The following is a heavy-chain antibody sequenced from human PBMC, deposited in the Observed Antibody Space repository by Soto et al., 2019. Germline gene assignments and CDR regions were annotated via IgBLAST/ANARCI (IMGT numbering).Heavy chain of an antibody. V-gene: IGHV4-59*01. D-gene: IGHD3-10*01. CDR2: IYYSGST. CDR1: GGSISSYY. Sequence: QVQLQESGPGLVKPSETLSLTCTVSGGSISSYYWSWIRQPPGKGLEWIGYIYYSGSTNYNPSLKSRVTISVDTSKNQSSLKLSSVTAADTAVYYCARAPPLYGSGSYYTRYYYYGMDVWGQGTTVTVSS. CDR3: ARAPPLYGSGSYYTRYYYYGMDV. J-gene: IGHJ6*02.